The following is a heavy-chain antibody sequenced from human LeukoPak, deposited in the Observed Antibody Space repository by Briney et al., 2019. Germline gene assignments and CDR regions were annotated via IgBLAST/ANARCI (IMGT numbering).Heavy chain of an antibody. V-gene: IGHV3-30*18. D-gene: IGHD6-13*01. Sequence: GGSLGLSCVASGFTFSNYGMHWVRQAPGKGLEWVAVISYDGTNKYYADSVKGRFTISRDYPKNTLFLQMSSLRAEDTAVYYCAKGRYSSTWCSDHWGRGTLVTVSS. CDR2: ISYDGTNK. J-gene: IGHJ4*02. CDR1: GFTFSNYG. CDR3: AKGRYSSTWCSDH.